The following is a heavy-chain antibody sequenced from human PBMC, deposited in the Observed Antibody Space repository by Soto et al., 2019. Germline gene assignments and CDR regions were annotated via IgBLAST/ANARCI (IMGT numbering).Heavy chain of an antibody. J-gene: IGHJ6*02. CDR3: ARVNVGATGYYGMDV. D-gene: IGHD1-26*01. CDR1: GGSISSYY. CDR2: INYSGGT. Sequence: NPSATLSLTCTVSGGSISSYYWSWFMHLPGKGLELLGYINYSGGTNYNPHLKSRVPISVDTSKNQFSLNLSSVTAADTAVYYWARVNVGATGYYGMDVWGQGTTVTVSS. V-gene: IGHV4-59*01.